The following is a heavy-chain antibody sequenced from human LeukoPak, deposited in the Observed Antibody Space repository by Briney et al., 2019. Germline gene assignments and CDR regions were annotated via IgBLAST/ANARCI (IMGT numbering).Heavy chain of an antibody. CDR3: ARPRGCGSARCNNFDY. CDR2: MDEYGSDI. V-gene: IGHV3-7*01. Sequence: TGGSLRLSCVVSGFDFSGFSMSWVRQAPGKGLGWVAIMDEYGSDIFYVESVKGRFIISRANARNSLYLQMNNLRAEDTAVYYCARPRGCGSARCNNFDYWGQGTLVTVSS. D-gene: IGHD2-2*01. J-gene: IGHJ4*02. CDR1: GFDFSGFS.